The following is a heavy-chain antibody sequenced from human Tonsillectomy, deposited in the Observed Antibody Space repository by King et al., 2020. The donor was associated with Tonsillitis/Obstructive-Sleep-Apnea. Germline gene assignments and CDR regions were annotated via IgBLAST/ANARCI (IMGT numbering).Heavy chain of an antibody. CDR3: ARDGTAAESPFDY. J-gene: IGHJ4*02. CDR1: GFSFSNYG. Sequence: VQLVESGGGVVQPGRSLRLSCAASGFSFSNYGMHWVRQAPGKGLEWVAVIWYDGSNKYYADSVKGRFTISRDNSNNTLYLQMNNLRAEDTAMYYCARDGTAAESPFDYWGQGTLVTVSS. D-gene: IGHD2-21*02. CDR2: IWYDGSNK. V-gene: IGHV3-33*01.